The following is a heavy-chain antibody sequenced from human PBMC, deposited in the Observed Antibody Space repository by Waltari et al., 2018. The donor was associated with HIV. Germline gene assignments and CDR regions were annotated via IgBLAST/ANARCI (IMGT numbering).Heavy chain of an antibody. D-gene: IGHD2-15*01. CDR2: ISFSSDYI. CDR1: GFTFIRYN. V-gene: IGHV3-21*01. CDR3: ARFGPGSGNFFFDY. Sequence: EVQLVDSGGGLVKPGGSQRLSCAVSGFTFIRYNMAWVRQAPGKGLEWVSSISFSSDYIYYADSVKGRFTISRDNAKNSLFLQMNSLRDEDTAVYYCARFGPGSGNFFFDYWGQGTLVTVSS. J-gene: IGHJ4*02.